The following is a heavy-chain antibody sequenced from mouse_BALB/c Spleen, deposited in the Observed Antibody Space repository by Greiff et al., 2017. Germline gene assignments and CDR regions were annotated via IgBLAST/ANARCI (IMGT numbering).Heavy chain of an antibody. CDR3: EISPYGYFAY. Sequence: QVQLQQSGAELAKPGASVKMSCKASGYTFTSYWMHWVKQRPGQGLEWIGYINPSTGYTEYNQKFKDKATLTADKSSSTAYMQLSSLTSEDSAVYYCEISPYGYFAYGGQGTWVTVSA. CDR2: INPSTGYT. V-gene: IGHV1-7*01. D-gene: IGHD2-2*01. J-gene: IGHJ3*01. CDR1: GYTFTSYW.